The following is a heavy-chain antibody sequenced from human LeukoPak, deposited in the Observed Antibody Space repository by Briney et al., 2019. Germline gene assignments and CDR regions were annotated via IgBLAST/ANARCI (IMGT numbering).Heavy chain of an antibody. Sequence: GGSLRLSCLASGFSFNSYTMNWVREAPGKGLEWVSTISPVSSYTWSAESVKGRFTISRDNPKNSLYLQMDSLRAEEPAVYYCVRDVSRRIAPAVWRQGTKVTVCS. J-gene: IGHJ6*02. CDR2: ISPVSSYT. D-gene: IGHD2/OR15-2a*01. V-gene: IGHV3-21*01. CDR1: GFSFNSYT. CDR3: VRDVSRRIAPAV.